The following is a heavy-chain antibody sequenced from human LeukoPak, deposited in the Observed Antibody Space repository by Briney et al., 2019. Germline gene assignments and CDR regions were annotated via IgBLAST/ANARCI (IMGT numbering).Heavy chain of an antibody. V-gene: IGHV1-69*02. CDR2: IIPILGIA. J-gene: IGHJ4*02. D-gene: IGHD3-3*01. CDR1: GYTFTSYT. CDR3: ARESRVGFGVVIPFIDY. Sequence: ASVKVSCKASGYTFTSYTISWVRQAPGQGLEWMGRIIPILGIANYAQKFQGRVTITADKSTSTAYMELSSLRSEDTAVYYCARESRVGFGVVIPFIDYWGQGTLVTVSS.